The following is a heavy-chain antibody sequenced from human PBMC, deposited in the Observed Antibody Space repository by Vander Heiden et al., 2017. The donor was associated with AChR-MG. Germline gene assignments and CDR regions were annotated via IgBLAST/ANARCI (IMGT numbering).Heavy chain of an antibody. CDR1: GGSFSGYY. J-gene: IGHJ4*02. CDR3: ARRYSSSSKIDY. Sequence: QVQLQQWGAGLLKPSETLSLTCAVYGGSFSGYYWSWIRQPPGKGLEWIGEINHSGSTNYNPSLKSRVTISVDTSKNQFSLKLSSVTAADTAVYYCARRYSSSSKIDYWGQGTLVTVSS. V-gene: IGHV4-34*01. CDR2: INHSGST. D-gene: IGHD6-6*01.